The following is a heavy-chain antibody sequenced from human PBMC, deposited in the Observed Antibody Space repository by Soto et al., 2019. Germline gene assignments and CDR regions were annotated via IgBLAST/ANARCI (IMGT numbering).Heavy chain of an antibody. CDR1: GFTFSSYG. D-gene: IGHD2-2*02. CDR3: ARDNLVVVPAAILGWFDP. J-gene: IGHJ5*02. V-gene: IGHV3-33*01. CDR2: IWYDGSNK. Sequence: HPGGSLRLSCAASGFTFSSYGMHWVRQAPGKGLEWVAVIWYDGSNKYYADSVKGRFTISRDNSKNTLYLQMNSLRAEDTAVYYCARDNLVVVPAAILGWFDPWGQGTLVTVSS.